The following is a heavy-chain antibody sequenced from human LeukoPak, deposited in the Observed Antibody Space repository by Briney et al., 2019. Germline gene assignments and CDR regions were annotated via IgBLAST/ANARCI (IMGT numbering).Heavy chain of an antibody. CDR2: PNPVSGNT. D-gene: IGHD3-10*01. Sequence: ASVKVSCKASGYTFSSFAMPWVRQAPGQRLEWMGWPNPVSGNTKYSQNFQGRVTITRDTSASSAYMELSGLKSEDTAVYYCARGVNYYDSGTYYTPYNWFDPWGQGTLVTVSS. V-gene: IGHV1-3*01. J-gene: IGHJ5*02. CDR3: ARGVNYYDSGTYYTPYNWFDP. CDR1: GYTFSSFA.